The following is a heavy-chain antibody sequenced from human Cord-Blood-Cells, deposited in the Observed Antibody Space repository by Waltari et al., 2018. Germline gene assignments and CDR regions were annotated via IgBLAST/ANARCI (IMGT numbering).Heavy chain of an antibody. V-gene: IGHV1-2*02. D-gene: IGHD6-19*01. Sequence: QVQLVQSGAEVKKPGASVKVSCKASGYTFTGYYMHWVRQAPGQGLEWMGWINPNSGGTNDAQKCQGRVTMTRDTSISTAYMELSRLRSDDTAVYYCARDGAVAAIYYFDYWGQGTLVTVSS. CDR1: GYTFTGYY. CDR3: ARDGAVAAIYYFDY. CDR2: INPNSGGT. J-gene: IGHJ4*02.